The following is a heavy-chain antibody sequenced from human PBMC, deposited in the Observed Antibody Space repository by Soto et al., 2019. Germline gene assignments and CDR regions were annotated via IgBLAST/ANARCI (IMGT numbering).Heavy chain of an antibody. J-gene: IGHJ4*02. CDR2: IYYSGST. D-gene: IGHD3-10*01. CDR1: GGSISSSSYY. V-gene: IGHV4-39*01. Sequence: QLQLQESGPGLVKPSETLSLTCTVSGGSISSSSYYWGWIRQPPGKGLEWIGSIYYSGSTYYNPSLKSRVTLSVDTSKNQFSLKLSSVTAADPAVYYCARHDDYGSGSYPFDYWGQGTLVTVSS. CDR3: ARHDDYGSGSYPFDY.